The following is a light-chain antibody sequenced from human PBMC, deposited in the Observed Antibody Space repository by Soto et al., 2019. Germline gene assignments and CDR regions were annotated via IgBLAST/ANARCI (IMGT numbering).Light chain of an antibody. CDR2: EVS. V-gene: IGLV2-14*01. CDR3: TSYTTSSAPWV. J-gene: IGLJ3*02. Sequence: QSALTQPASVSGSPGQSITISCTGTSSDVGGYNYVSWYQQHPDKAPKLMIYEVSNRPSGVSNRFSGSKSGNTASLTISGLQAEDDADYYCTSYTTSSAPWVFGGGTKLTVL. CDR1: SSDVGGYNY.